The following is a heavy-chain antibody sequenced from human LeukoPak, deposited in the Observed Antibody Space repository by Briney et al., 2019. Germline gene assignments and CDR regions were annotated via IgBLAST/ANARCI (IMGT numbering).Heavy chain of an antibody. D-gene: IGHD4-11*01. CDR3: AKDALTTYYYYYMDV. Sequence: GGSLRLSCAASGFTFSSYGMHWVRQAPGKGLEWVAFIRYDGSNKYYADSVKGRFTISRDNSKNTLYLQMNSLRAEDTAVYYCAKDALTTYYYYYMDVWGKGTTVTVSS. J-gene: IGHJ6*03. CDR2: IRYDGSNK. CDR1: GFTFSSYG. V-gene: IGHV3-30*02.